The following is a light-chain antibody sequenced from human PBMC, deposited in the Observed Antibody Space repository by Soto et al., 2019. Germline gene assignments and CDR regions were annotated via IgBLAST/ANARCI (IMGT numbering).Light chain of an antibody. CDR2: KST. CDR1: QTISTW. V-gene: IGKV1-5*03. Sequence: DILMTQSPSTLSASVGDRVTITCRASQTISTWVAWYQHKPGKAPQLLIYKSTSLESGVPSRFSGSGSGTEFSLTINGLQPDDFASYYYQQHSTYFSLTFGGGTKVDIK. CDR3: QQHSTYFSLT. J-gene: IGKJ4*01.